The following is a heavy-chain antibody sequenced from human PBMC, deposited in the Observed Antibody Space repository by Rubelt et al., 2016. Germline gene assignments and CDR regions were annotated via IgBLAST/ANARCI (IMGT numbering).Heavy chain of an antibody. J-gene: IGHJ6*02. CDR2: TYYRSIWYS. CDR1: A. CDR3: ARDKLPRYGMDV. Sequence: AWNWIRQSPSRGLEWLGRTYYRSIWYSDSAVSVKSRITINADTSKNQFSLQLNSVTPEDTAVYYCARDKLPRYGMDVWGQGTTVAVSS. D-gene: IGHD5-24*01. V-gene: IGHV6-1*01.